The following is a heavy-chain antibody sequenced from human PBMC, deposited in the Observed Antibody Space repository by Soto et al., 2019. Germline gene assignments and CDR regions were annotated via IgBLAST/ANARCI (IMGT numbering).Heavy chain of an antibody. Sequence: ASVKVSCKASGYTFTSYGISWVRQAPGQGLEWMGWISAYNGNTNYAQKLQGRVTMTTDTSTSTAYMELRSLRSDDTAVYYCAREHWDIVVVVAAERFDYWGQGTLVTVSS. V-gene: IGHV1-18*01. CDR2: ISAYNGNT. D-gene: IGHD2-15*01. J-gene: IGHJ4*02. CDR3: AREHWDIVVVVAAERFDY. CDR1: GYTFTSYG.